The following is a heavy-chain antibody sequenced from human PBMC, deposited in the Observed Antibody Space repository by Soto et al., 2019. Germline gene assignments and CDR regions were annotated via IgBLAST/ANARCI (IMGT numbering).Heavy chain of an antibody. CDR3: AKGRAPGWLVTLDY. Sequence: GGSLRLSCAASGFTFDDYAMHWVRQAPGKGLEWVSGISWNSGSIGYADSVKGRFTISRDNAKNSLYLQMNSLRAEDTALYYCAKGRAPGWLVTLDYWGQGTLVTVSS. J-gene: IGHJ4*02. V-gene: IGHV3-9*01. CDR1: GFTFDDYA. D-gene: IGHD6-19*01. CDR2: ISWNSGSI.